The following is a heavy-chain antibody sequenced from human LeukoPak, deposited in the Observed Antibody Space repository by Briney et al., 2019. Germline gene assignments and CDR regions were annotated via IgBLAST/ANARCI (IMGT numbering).Heavy chain of an antibody. CDR3: ARGPVSRITIFGVVIKDYYYYYMDV. CDR2: INHSGST. J-gene: IGHJ6*03. Sequence: KPSETLSLTCAVYGGSFSGYYWSWIRQLPGKGLEWIGEINHSGSTNYNPSLKSRVTISVDTSKNQFSLKLSSVTAADTAVYYCARGPVSRITIFGVVIKDYYYYYMDVWGKGTTVTISS. CDR1: GGSFSGYY. D-gene: IGHD3-3*01. V-gene: IGHV4-34*01.